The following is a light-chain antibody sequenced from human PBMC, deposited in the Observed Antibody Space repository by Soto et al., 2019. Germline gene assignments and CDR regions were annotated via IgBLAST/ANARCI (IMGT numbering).Light chain of an antibody. V-gene: IGKV3-20*01. CDR2: GAS. CDR1: QSVSSSY. J-gene: IGKJ1*01. Sequence: EIVLTQSPGTLSLSPGERATLSCMASQSVSSSYLAWYQQKPGQAPRLLIYGASSRATGIPDRFSGSGSGTDFTRTISRLEPEDFAMYYCQQYGNSPWTFGQGTKVDI. CDR3: QQYGNSPWT.